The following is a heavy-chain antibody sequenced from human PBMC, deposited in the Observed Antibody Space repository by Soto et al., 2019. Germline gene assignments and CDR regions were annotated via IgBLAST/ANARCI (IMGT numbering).Heavy chain of an antibody. CDR2: IDPSSGSS. CDR1: GYTLTSYY. Sequence: ASVKVSCKASGYTLTSYYMHWVRQAPGQGLEWMGRIDPSSGSSTYAQKFLGRVTMTRDTSTSTVYMELSSLRSEDTAVYYCARAVGLVLTYDFFDYWGQGTLVTVSS. D-gene: IGHD3-16*01. J-gene: IGHJ4*02. V-gene: IGHV1-46*01. CDR3: ARAVGLVLTYDFFDY.